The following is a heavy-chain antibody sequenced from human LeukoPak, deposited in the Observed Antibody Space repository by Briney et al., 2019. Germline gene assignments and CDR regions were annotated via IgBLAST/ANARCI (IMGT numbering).Heavy chain of an antibody. CDR2: ISGSGGST. V-gene: IGHV3-23*01. CDR1: GFTFSSYA. Sequence: GGSLRLSCAASGFTFSSYAMSWVRQAPGKGLEWVPAISGSGGSTYYADSVKGRFTISRDNSKNTLYLQMNSLRAEDTAVYYCAKLIAGTCFQHWGQGTLVTVSS. D-gene: IGHD6-13*01. J-gene: IGHJ1*01. CDR3: AKLIAGTCFQH.